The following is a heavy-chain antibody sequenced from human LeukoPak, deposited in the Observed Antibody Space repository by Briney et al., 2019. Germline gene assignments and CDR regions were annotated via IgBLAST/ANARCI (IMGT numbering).Heavy chain of an antibody. CDR1: GYTFTGYY. V-gene: IGHV1-2*02. CDR3: ARNYGHNSKYFDF. Sequence: ASVKVSCKASGYTFTGYYMHWVRQAPGQGLEWMGWINPNSGGTNYAQKFQGRVTMTRDTSISTAYMELTSLSSDDTAVYYCARNYGHNSKYFDFWGQGTLVTVSS. CDR2: INPNSGGT. J-gene: IGHJ4*02. D-gene: IGHD4-17*01.